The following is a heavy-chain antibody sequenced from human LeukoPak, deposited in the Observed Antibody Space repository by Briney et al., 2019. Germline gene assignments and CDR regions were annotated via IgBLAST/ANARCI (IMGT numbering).Heavy chain of an antibody. Sequence: ASETLSLTCTVSGGSINSYYWSWIRQPAGKALEWIGRIYSNGNTNYNPSLKSRVTISVDTSKNQFSLKLSSVTAADTAVYYCARDYDSSGYFDYWGQGTLVTVSS. CDR3: ARDYDSSGYFDY. D-gene: IGHD3-22*01. CDR1: GGSINSYY. CDR2: IYSNGNT. V-gene: IGHV4-4*07. J-gene: IGHJ4*02.